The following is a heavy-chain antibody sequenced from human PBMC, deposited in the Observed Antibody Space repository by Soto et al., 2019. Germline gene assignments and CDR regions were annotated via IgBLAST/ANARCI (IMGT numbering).Heavy chain of an antibody. CDR2: ISGRGTTI. CDR3: ARIGFCTGTKCNRYFFFYAMDI. J-gene: IGHJ6*02. CDR1: GFSFSSYA. Sequence: GGSLRLSCAASGFSFSSYAMNWVRQAPGKGLEWVSFISGRGTTIYYADSVKGRFTVSRDNAQNSLFLQVDSLRDEDTAVYYCARIGFCTGTKCNRYFFFYAMDIWGQGTTVTVSS. V-gene: IGHV3-48*02. D-gene: IGHD2-8*02.